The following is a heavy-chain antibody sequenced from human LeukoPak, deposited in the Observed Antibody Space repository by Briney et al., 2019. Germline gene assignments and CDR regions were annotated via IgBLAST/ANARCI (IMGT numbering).Heavy chain of an antibody. D-gene: IGHD3-9*01. Sequence: ASVKVSCKASGYTFTSYGTSWVRQAPGQGLEWMGWISAYNGNTNYAQKLQGRVTMTTDTSTSTAYMELRSLRSDDTAVYYCARVRFDPYDILTGYYSYYYYYGMDVWGKGTTVTVSS. J-gene: IGHJ6*04. CDR3: ARVRFDPYDILTGYYSYYYYYGMDV. CDR2: ISAYNGNT. V-gene: IGHV1-18*04. CDR1: GYTFTSYG.